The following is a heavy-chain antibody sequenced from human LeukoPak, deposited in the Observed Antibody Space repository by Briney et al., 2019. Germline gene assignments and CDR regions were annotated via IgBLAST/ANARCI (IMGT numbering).Heavy chain of an antibody. V-gene: IGHV5-51*01. CDR3: AKLSTLIHRTFDV. D-gene: IGHD5/OR15-5a*01. CDR1: GYSFTSYW. Sequence: GESLKISCKGSGYSFTSYWIGWVRQMPGKGLEWMGIIYPGDFATRYSPSFQGQVTISADRSINTAYLQWNSLKASDTAMYYCAKLSTLIHRTFDVWGQGTMVTVSS. CDR2: IYPGDFAT. J-gene: IGHJ3*01.